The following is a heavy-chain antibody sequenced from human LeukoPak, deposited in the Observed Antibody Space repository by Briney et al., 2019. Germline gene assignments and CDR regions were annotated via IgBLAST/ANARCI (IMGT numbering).Heavy chain of an antibody. CDR2: ISGGGST. J-gene: IGHJ4*02. CDR3: ANLDYYDTELDY. Sequence: PGGSLRLSCGASGFTFISYAMSWVRQAPGKGLEWVSAISGGGSTYYADSVKGRFTISRDNSKNTLYLQMNSLRAEDTAVYYCANLDYYDTELDYWGQGTLVTVSS. D-gene: IGHD3-22*01. CDR1: GFTFISYA. V-gene: IGHV3-23*01.